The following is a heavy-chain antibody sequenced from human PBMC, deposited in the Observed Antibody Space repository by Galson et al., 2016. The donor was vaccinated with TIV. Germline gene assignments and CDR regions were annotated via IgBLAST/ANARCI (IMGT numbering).Heavy chain of an antibody. V-gene: IGHV1-69*05. CDR1: GGTFSSYA. D-gene: IGHD5-12*01. CDR2: IIAMFGPT. J-gene: IGHJ4*02. Sequence: SVKVSCKASGGTFSSYAFSWVRQAPGQGLEWMGRIIAMFGPTNYAQKFQGRITITTDELTSTAYMELSSLRSEDTAIYYCARARGYSGYEGSLWGQGTLVTVSS. CDR3: ARARGYSGYEGSL.